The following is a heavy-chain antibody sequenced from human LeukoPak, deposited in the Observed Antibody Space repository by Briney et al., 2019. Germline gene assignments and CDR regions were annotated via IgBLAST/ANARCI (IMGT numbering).Heavy chain of an antibody. CDR1: GFTFSSYG. J-gene: IGHJ5*02. CDR2: ISYDGSNK. Sequence: GGSLRLSCAASGFTFSSYGMHWVRQAPAKGLEWVAVISYDGSNKYYADSVKGRFTISRDNSKNTLYLQMNSLRAEDTGVYYCAKGIAAAGTGGWFDPWGQGTLGTVSS. V-gene: IGHV3-30*18. CDR3: AKGIAAAGTGGWFDP. D-gene: IGHD6-13*01.